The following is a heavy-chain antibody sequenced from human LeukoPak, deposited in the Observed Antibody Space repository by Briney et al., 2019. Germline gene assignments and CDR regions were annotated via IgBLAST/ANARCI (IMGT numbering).Heavy chain of an antibody. CDR3: ARAETYYYDSSGYSVDY. CDR1: GFTLSSYA. V-gene: IGHV3-23*01. J-gene: IGHJ4*02. D-gene: IGHD3-22*01. Sequence: GGSLRLSCAASGFTLSSYAMSWVRQAPGKGLEWVSLISGNAGSTYYADSVKGRFTISRDNAKNTLYLQMNSLRAEDTAVYYCARAETYYYDSSGYSVDYWGQGTLVTVSS. CDR2: ISGNAGST.